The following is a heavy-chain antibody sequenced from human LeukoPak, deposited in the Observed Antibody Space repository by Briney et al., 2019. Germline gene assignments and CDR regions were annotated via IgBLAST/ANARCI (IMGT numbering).Heavy chain of an antibody. Sequence: GGSLRLSCAASGFAFSKYAMMWVRQAPGKGLEWVSAIRGSGGDTEYADSVRGRFTISRDNSKNTLFLQMNTLRAEDTAVYYCARDPNGDYIGAFDFLGRGTMVTVS. J-gene: IGHJ3*01. D-gene: IGHD4-17*01. CDR1: GFAFSKYA. V-gene: IGHV3-23*01. CDR3: ARDPNGDYIGAFDF. CDR2: IRGSGGDT.